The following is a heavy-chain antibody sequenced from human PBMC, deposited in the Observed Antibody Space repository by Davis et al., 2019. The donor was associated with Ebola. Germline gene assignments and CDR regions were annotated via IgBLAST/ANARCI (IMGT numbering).Heavy chain of an antibody. Sequence: PGGSLRLSCKGSGYSFTSYWIGWVRQLPGKGLEWMGIIYPGDSDTRYSPSFQGQVTISADKSISTAYLQWSSLKASDTAMYYCARRLDDTIFGVAYWYFDLWGRGTLVTVSS. CDR1: GYSFTSYW. V-gene: IGHV5-51*01. CDR3: ARRLDDTIFGVAYWYFDL. J-gene: IGHJ2*01. CDR2: IYPGDSDT. D-gene: IGHD3-3*01.